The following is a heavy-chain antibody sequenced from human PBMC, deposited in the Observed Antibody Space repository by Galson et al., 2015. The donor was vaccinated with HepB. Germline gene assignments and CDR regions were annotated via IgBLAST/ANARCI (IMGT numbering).Heavy chain of an antibody. J-gene: IGHJ4*02. CDR3: AREAHIAVAAFDS. CDR1: GFTFTDFG. Sequence: SLRLSCAASGFTFTDFGMHWARQAPGKGLEWVALIWFDGTNQYYADSVKGRFTISRDNSKNTLYLQMNSLRAEDTAVYYCAREAHIAVAAFDSWGQGTLVTVSS. D-gene: IGHD2-21*01. CDR2: IWFDGTNQ. V-gene: IGHV3-33*01.